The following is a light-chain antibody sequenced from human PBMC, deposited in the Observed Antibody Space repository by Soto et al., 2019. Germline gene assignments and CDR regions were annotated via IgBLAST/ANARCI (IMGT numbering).Light chain of an antibody. J-gene: IGKJ4*01. V-gene: IGKV3-20*01. CDR3: QYYGSSLRVT. CDR1: QSVSGTY. Sequence: EIVLTQSPGTLSLSPGERATLSCRASQSVSGTYLTWYQQKPGQAPRRLIYGASIRATGIPDRFSGSGSGTDFTLTISRLEPEDFAVYYCQYYGSSLRVTFGGGTKVEIK. CDR2: GAS.